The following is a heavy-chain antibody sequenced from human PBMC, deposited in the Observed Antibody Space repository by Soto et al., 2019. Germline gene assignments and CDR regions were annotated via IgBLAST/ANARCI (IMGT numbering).Heavy chain of an antibody. V-gene: IGHV1-69*13. D-gene: IGHD3-10*02. CDR2: IIPTFGRT. CDR3: ARDPLSSFAMDV. CDR1: GGTFSSYA. J-gene: IGHJ6*02. Sequence: SVKVSCKASGGTFSSYAISWVRQAPGKGLEWMGKIIPTFGRTNYAQKFQGRLTISADDSTSTAYMELSSLLSEDTAVYYCARDPLSSFAMDVWGQGTTVTVSS.